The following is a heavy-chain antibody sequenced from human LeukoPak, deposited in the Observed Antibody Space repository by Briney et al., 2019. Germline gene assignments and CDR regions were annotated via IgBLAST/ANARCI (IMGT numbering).Heavy chain of an antibody. J-gene: IGHJ4*02. CDR1: GFTFSSYG. Sequence: GGTLRLPCAASGFTFSSYGMSWVRQAPGKGLEWVSAISGSGGSTYYADSVKGRFTISRDNSKNTLYLQMNSLRAEDTAVYYCAKVDGSSPPDYWGQGTLVTVSS. CDR2: ISGSGGST. D-gene: IGHD6-13*01. CDR3: AKVDGSSPPDY. V-gene: IGHV3-23*01.